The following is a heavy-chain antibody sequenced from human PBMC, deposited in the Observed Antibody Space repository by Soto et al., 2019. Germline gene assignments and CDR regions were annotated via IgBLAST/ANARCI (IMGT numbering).Heavy chain of an antibody. V-gene: IGHV6-1*01. Sequence: SQTLSLTCAISGDSVSSNSAAWNWIRQSPSRGLEWLGRTYYRSKWYNDYAVSVKSRITINPDTSKNQFSLQLNSVTPEDTAVYYCARERTYYYDSSGYRPFDYWGQGTLVTDSS. J-gene: IGHJ4*02. D-gene: IGHD3-22*01. CDR2: TYYRSKWYN. CDR3: ARERTYYYDSSGYRPFDY. CDR1: GDSVSSNSAA.